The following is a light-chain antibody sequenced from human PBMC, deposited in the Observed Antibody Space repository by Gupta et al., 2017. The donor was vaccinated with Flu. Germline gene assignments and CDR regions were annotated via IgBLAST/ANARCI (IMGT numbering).Light chain of an antibody. CDR3: QQRSNWPLT. Sequence: IVLTQSLATLSSSPGERATLSCRASQSVSSYLAWYQQKPGQAPRLLIYDASNRATGIPARFSGSGSGTDFTLTISSLEPEDVAVYYCQQRSNWPLTFGGGTKVEIK. CDR1: QSVSSY. J-gene: IGKJ4*01. V-gene: IGKV3-11*01. CDR2: DAS.